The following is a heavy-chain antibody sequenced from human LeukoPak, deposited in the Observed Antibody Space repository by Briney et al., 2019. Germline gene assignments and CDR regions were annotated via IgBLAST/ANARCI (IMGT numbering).Heavy chain of an antibody. CDR3: ARDFPDYYDSSGRENWFDP. CDR1: GYTFTSYY. CDR2: INPSGGST. V-gene: IGHV1-46*01. D-gene: IGHD3-22*01. Sequence: ASVKVSCKASGYTFTSYYMHWVRQAPGQGLEWMGIINPSGGSTSYAQKFQGGVTMTRDTSTSTVYMELSSLRSEDTAVYYCARDFPDYYDSSGRENWFDPWGQGTLVTVSS. J-gene: IGHJ5*02.